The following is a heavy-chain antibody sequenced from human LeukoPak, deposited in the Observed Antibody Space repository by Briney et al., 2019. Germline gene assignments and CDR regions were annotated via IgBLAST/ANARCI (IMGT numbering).Heavy chain of an antibody. CDR1: GGTFSNYA. D-gene: IGHD3-3*01. J-gene: IGHJ4*02. Sequence: ASVRVSCKASGGTFSNYAISWVRQAPGQGLEWMGGIMPIFDTADYAQKFQGRITITADESASTVYMELSSLRSEDTAVYYCAREEERIAIFGVTNSRFDYWGQGTLVTVSS. CDR3: AREEERIAIFGVTNSRFDY. V-gene: IGHV1-69*01. CDR2: IMPIFDTA.